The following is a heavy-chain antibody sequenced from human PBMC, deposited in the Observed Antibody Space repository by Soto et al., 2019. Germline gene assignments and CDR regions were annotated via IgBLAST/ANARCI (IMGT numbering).Heavy chain of an antibody. CDR3: ARGLRYYGSGSHYGLDV. CDR1: GESFSDFY. Sequence: SLTCAASGESFSDFYWSWMRQPAGKGRGLIGEIHQSGHTSYKPSLKSRVTISVDTSKNQFYLKPSSVTAADTALYYCARGLRYYGSGSHYGLDVWGQGTTGTVCS. V-gene: IGHV4-34*01. CDR2: IHQSGHT. D-gene: IGHD3-10*01. J-gene: IGHJ6*02.